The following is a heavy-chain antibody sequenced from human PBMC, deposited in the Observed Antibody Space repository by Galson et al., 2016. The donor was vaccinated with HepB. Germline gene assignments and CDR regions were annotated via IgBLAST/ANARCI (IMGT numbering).Heavy chain of an antibody. CDR1: GFPYSSHA. J-gene: IGHJ3*02. D-gene: IGHD3-22*01. V-gene: IGHV3-23*01. Sequence: SLRLSCAASGFPYSSHAMTWVRQAPGKGLEWISAITSTGAKTFYAASVKGRFNISRDNSKSTLSPQMNNLRAEDTALYYCARKVLHHFDSSGYFPGPLDMWGQGTLVTVSS. CDR3: ARKVLHHFDSSGYFPGPLDM. CDR2: ITSTGAKT.